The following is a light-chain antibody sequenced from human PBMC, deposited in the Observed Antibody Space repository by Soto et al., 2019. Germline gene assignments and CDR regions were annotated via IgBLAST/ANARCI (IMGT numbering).Light chain of an antibody. Sequence: QSALTQPRSVSGSRGQSVTISCTGTSSDVGGYNYVSWYQQHPGKAPKLMIYDVSKRPSGVPDRFSGSKSGNTASLTISGLQAEDEADYYCCSYAGSYTLVFGGGTKVTVL. V-gene: IGLV2-11*01. CDR2: DVS. CDR3: CSYAGSYTLV. J-gene: IGLJ2*01. CDR1: SSDVGGYNY.